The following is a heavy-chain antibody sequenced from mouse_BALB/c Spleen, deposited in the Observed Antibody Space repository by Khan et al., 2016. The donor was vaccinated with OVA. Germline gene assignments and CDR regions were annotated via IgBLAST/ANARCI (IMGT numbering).Heavy chain of an antibody. V-gene: IGHV5-6*01. D-gene: IGHD1-1*01. Sequence: EVELVESGGDLVKPGGSLKLSCATSGFTFSTYGMSWVRQTPDKRLEWVAAISSGGSYTYYPGSVKGRFTISRDNANNTLYLRMSSLKSEDTAIYYCTRLAYYYNSEGFAYWGQGTLVTVSA. CDR2: ISSGGSYT. J-gene: IGHJ3*01. CDR3: TRLAYYYNSEGFAY. CDR1: GFTFSTYG.